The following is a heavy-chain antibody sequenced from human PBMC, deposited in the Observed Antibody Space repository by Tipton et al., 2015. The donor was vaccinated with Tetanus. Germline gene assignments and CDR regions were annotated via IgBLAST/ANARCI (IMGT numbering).Heavy chain of an antibody. D-gene: IGHD3-3*01. CDR1: GFTFSSYG. V-gene: IGHV3-33*01. J-gene: IGHJ5*02. Sequence: SLRLSCAASGFTFSSYGMHWVRQAPGKGLEWVAVIWYDGSNKYYADSVKGRFTISRDNSKNTVYLEMNSLRVEDTALYYCARGPGSGIYWSWFDPWGQGTLVTVSS. CDR3: ARGPGSGIYWSWFDP. CDR2: IWYDGSNK.